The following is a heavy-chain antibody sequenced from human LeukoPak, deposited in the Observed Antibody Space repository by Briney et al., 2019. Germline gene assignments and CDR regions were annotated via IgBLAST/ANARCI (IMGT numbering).Heavy chain of an antibody. CDR1: GYSISSGFY. Sequence: PSETLSLTCTVSGYSISSGFYWGLIRQPPGKGLEWIGSIYHSGSTYYNPSLKSRVTISVDTSKNQFSLKLTSVTAADTAVYYCARSRRSWSTFDYRGQGTLVTVSS. CDR2: IYHSGST. CDR3: ARSRRSWSTFDY. D-gene: IGHD6-13*01. V-gene: IGHV4-38-2*02. J-gene: IGHJ4*02.